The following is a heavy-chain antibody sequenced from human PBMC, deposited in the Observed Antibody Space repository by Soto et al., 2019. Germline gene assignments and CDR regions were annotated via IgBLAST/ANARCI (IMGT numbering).Heavy chain of an antibody. J-gene: IGHJ3*02. CDR2: INPSGGST. CDR1: GYTFTSYY. V-gene: IGHV1-46*01. CDR3: TKFGWGGSYSESHASDI. Sequence: ASVKVSCKASGYTFTSYYMHWVRQAPGQGLEWMGIINPSGGSTSCAQKFQGRVTMTRDTSTSTVYMEPSSLRSEDTALYSCTKFGWGGSYSESHASDIWGQGTMVTVSS. D-gene: IGHD1-26*01.